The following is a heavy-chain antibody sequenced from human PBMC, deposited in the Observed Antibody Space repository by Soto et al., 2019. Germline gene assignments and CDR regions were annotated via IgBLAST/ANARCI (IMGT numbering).Heavy chain of an antibody. CDR2: IKSKTDGGTT. CDR1: GFTFSNAW. J-gene: IGHJ6*02. Sequence: EVQLVESGGGLVKPGGSLRLSCAASGFTFSNAWMSWVRQAPGKGLEWVGRIKSKTDGGTTDYAAPVKGRFTISRDDSKNTLYLQMNSLKTEDTAVYYCTTEMGVTYYYYYYYGMDVWGQGTTVTVSS. V-gene: IGHV3-15*01. D-gene: IGHD2-21*02. CDR3: TTEMGVTYYYYYYYGMDV.